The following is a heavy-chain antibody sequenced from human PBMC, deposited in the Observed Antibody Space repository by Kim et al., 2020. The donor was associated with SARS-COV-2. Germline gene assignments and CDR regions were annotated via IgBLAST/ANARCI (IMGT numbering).Heavy chain of an antibody. CDR3: ARDSFSREWELPRYNWFDP. CDR2: ISAYNGNT. J-gene: IGHJ5*02. Sequence: ASVKVSCKASGYTFTSYGISWVRQAPGQGLEWMGWISAYNGNTNYAQKLQGRVTMTTDTSTSTAYMELRSLRSDDTAVYYCARDSFSREWELPRYNWFDPWGQGTLVTVSS. V-gene: IGHV1-18*01. D-gene: IGHD1-26*01. CDR1: GYTFTSYG.